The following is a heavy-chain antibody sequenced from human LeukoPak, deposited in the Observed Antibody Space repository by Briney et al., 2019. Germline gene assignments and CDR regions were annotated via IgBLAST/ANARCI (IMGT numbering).Heavy chain of an antibody. D-gene: IGHD3-3*01. J-gene: IGHJ5*02. V-gene: IGHV1-2*06. Sequence: ASVKVSCKASGYTFTGYYMHWVRQAPGQGLEWMGRINPNSGGTNYAQKFQGRVTVTRDTSISTAYMELSRLRSDDTAVYYCARQHVRGFGVVTPVLNWFDPWGQGTLVTVSS. CDR3: ARQHVRGFGVVTPVLNWFDP. CDR1: GYTFTGYY. CDR2: INPNSGGT.